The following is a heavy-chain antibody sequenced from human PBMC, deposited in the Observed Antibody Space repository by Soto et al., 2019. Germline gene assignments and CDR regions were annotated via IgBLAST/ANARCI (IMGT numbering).Heavy chain of an antibody. J-gene: IGHJ4*02. CDR1: GGSVSSGSYY. CDR3: ARGSVTGTTSQDY. Sequence: QVQLQESGPGLVKPSETLSLTCTVSGGSVSSGSYYWSWIRQPPGKGLEWIGYIYYSGSTNYNPSLQSRVTIAVDTSKNQFSLKLSSVTAADTAVYYCARGSVTGTTSQDYWGQGTLVTVSS. CDR2: IYYSGST. V-gene: IGHV4-61*01. D-gene: IGHD1-7*01.